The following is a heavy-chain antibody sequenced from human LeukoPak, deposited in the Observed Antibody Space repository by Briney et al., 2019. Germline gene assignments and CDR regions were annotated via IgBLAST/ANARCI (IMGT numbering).Heavy chain of an antibody. Sequence: APVKVSCKASGGTFSSYAISWVRQAPGQGLEWMGGIIPIFGTANYAQKFQGRVTITADESTSTAYMELSSLRSEDTAVYYCARVFRRGYNPAAHFDYWGQGTLVIVSS. CDR1: GGTFSSYA. J-gene: IGHJ4*02. CDR2: IIPIFGTA. V-gene: IGHV1-69*13. CDR3: ARVFRRGYNPAAHFDY. D-gene: IGHD5-24*01.